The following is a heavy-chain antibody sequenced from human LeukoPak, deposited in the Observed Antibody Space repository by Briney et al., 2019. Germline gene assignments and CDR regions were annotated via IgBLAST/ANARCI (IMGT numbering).Heavy chain of an antibody. V-gene: IGHV1-2*02. CDR1: GHTFTGYY. J-gene: IGHJ5*02. CDR2: INPVSGGT. CDR3: ARDRGSVVPTAIGNWFGP. D-gene: IGHD2-2*02. Sequence: GASVKVSCKASGHTFTGYYIHWVRQAPGQGLEWIGWINPVSGGTVYAQKFQGRVTMSGDTSISTAYMDLSRLQSDDTAVYYCARDRGSVVPTAIGNWFGPWGQGTLVTVSS.